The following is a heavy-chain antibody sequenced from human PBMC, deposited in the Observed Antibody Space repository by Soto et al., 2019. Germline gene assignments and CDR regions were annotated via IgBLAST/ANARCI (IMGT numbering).Heavy chain of an antibody. Sequence: GGSLRLSCAGSGLTFSNAWMNWVRQAPGKGLEWVGRIKSKANGGTTDYAAPLKGRFTISRDDSKNTVYLQMNSLKSEDTAVYYCSTGGYYFDFWGLGTLVTVSS. J-gene: IGHJ4*02. CDR2: IKSKANGGTT. CDR1: GLTFSNAW. V-gene: IGHV3-15*07. D-gene: IGHD5-12*01. CDR3: STGGYYFDF.